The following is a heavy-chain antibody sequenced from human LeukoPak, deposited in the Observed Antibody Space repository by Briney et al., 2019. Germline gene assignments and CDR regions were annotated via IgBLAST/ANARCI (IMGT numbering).Heavy chain of an antibody. CDR1: GFTFSSYA. Sequence: QPGRSLRLSCAASGFTFSSYAMHWVRQAPGKGLEWVAVISYDGSNKYYADSVKGRFTISRDNSKNTLYLQMNSLRAEDTAVYYCAKDLRSRIAAAGAPDYWGQGTLVTVSS. D-gene: IGHD6-13*01. CDR3: AKDLRSRIAAAGAPDY. V-gene: IGHV3-30-3*01. CDR2: ISYDGSNK. J-gene: IGHJ4*02.